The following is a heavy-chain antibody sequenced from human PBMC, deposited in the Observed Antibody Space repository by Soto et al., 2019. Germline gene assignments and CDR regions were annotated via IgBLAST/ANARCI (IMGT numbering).Heavy chain of an antibody. CDR1: GFTFSSYS. CDR3: ARDLLSGSYAA. Sequence: EVQLVESGGGLVKPGGSLTLSCAASGFTFSSYSMNWFRQAPGTGLEWVSSISSSSSYIYYADSVKGRFTISRDNAKNSLYQQMNSLRAEDTAVYYCARDLLSGSYAAWGQGTMVTVSS. CDR2: ISSSSSYI. J-gene: IGHJ3*01. V-gene: IGHV3-21*01. D-gene: IGHD1-26*01.